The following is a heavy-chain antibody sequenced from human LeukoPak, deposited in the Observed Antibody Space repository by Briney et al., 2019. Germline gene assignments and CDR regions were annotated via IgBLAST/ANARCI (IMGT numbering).Heavy chain of an antibody. CDR2: ISGSGDST. V-gene: IGHV3-23*01. CDR1: GFTFNSYA. Sequence: GGSLRLSCAASGFTFNSYAMSWVRQAPGKGLEWVSVISGSGDSTYYADSVKGLFTISRDNSKNTLYLQMNSLRAEDTAVYCCTSSLDYWGQGTLVTVSS. CDR3: TSSLDY. J-gene: IGHJ4*02.